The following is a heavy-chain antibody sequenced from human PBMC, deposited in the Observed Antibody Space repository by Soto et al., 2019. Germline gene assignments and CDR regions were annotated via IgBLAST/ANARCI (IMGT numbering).Heavy chain of an antibody. J-gene: IGHJ4*02. CDR3: AGEGSGWYFDS. Sequence: QVQLVASGGGLVKPGGSLRLSCAASRFTFSDYYMSWIRQAPGKGLEWVSYISNGGSAIYYADSVKGRFTISRDNAKNSLYLQMNSLRAEDTAVYFCAGEGSGWYFDSWGQGTLVTVSS. D-gene: IGHD6-19*01. CDR2: ISNGGSAI. CDR1: RFTFSDYY. V-gene: IGHV3-11*01.